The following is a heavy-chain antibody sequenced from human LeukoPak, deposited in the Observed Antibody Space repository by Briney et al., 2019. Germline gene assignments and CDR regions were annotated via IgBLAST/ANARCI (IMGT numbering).Heavy chain of an antibody. J-gene: IGHJ4*02. CDR3: ARNPGEWELLGLDY. V-gene: IGHV1-18*01. D-gene: IGHD1-26*01. CDR1: GYTFTTYG. Sequence: VASVKVSCKASGYTFTTYGISWVRQAPGQGLEWMGWISTYNGNEHYAQKLQGRVTMTTDTSTSTAYMELRSLRSDDTAVYYCARNPGEWELLGLDYWGQGTLVTVSS. CDR2: ISTYNGNE.